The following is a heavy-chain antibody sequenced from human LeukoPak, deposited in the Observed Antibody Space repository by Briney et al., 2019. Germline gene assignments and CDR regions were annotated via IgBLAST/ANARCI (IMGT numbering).Heavy chain of an antibody. V-gene: IGHV4-34*01. CDR1: GGSFSGYY. Sequence: PSETLSLTCAVYGGSFSGYYWSWIRQPPGKGLEWIGEINHSGSTNYNPSLKSRVTISVDTSKNQFSLKLSSVTAADTAVYYCARGGITMLVRTTHLDYWGQGTLVTVSS. CDR3: ARGGITMLVRTTHLDY. J-gene: IGHJ4*02. CDR2: INHSGST. D-gene: IGHD3-22*01.